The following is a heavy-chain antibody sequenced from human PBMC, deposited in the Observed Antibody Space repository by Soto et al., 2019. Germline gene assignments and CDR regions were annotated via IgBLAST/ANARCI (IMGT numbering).Heavy chain of an antibody. CDR1: GGTFSSYH. D-gene: IGHD3-10*01. J-gene: IGHJ5*02. V-gene: IGHV1-69*01. CDR2: IIPIFGTA. CDR3: ARFGEHCYLPEWWFDP. Sequence: QVELVQSGAEVKTPGSSVKISCQASGGTFSSYHIRWVRQAPGQGLEWMGGIIPIFGTANYAQKIQGRVTITEDESTSTVNMERSSLSSEDTVVYDCARFGEHCYLPEWWFDPWGQGTLVTVSS.